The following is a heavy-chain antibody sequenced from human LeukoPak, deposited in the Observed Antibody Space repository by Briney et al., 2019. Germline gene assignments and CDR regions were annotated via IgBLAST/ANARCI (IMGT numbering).Heavy chain of an antibody. J-gene: IGHJ6*02. Sequence: GGSLRLSCAASGFTFSSFWMSWVRQAPGKGLEWVANINQDGGEKYYVDSVKGRFTISRDNAKNSLYLQMNSLRAEDTAVYYCARVSGSYYDSSGYFPYYYYGMDVWGQGTTVTVSS. D-gene: IGHD3-22*01. V-gene: IGHV3-7*01. CDR2: INQDGGEK. CDR1: GFTFSSFW. CDR3: ARVSGSYYDSSGYFPYYYYGMDV.